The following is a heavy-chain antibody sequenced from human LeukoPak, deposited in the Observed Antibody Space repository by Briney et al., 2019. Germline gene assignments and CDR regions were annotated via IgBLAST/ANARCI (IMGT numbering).Heavy chain of an antibody. CDR2: IIPIFGTA. Sequence: ASVKVSCKASGGTFSSYAISWVRQAPGQGLEWMGGIIPIFGTANYAQKFQGRVTITADKSTSTAYMELSSLRSEDTAVDYCASLGSSSWPDYWGQGTLVTVSS. CDR3: ASLGSSSWPDY. CDR1: GGTFSSYA. J-gene: IGHJ4*02. D-gene: IGHD6-13*01. V-gene: IGHV1-69*06.